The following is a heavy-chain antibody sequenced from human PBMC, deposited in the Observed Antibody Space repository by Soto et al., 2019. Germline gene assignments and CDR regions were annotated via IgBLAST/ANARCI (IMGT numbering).Heavy chain of an antibody. V-gene: IGHV3-9*01. CDR3: AKDNSGGSGSYDAFDI. CDR1: GFTFDDYA. Sequence: GGSLRLSCAASGFTFDDYAMHWVRQAPGKGLEWVSGISWNSGSIGYADSVKGRFTISRDNAKNSLYLQMNSLRAEDTALYYCAKDNSGGSGSYDAFDIWGQGTMVTVSS. D-gene: IGHD3-10*01. J-gene: IGHJ3*02. CDR2: ISWNSGSI.